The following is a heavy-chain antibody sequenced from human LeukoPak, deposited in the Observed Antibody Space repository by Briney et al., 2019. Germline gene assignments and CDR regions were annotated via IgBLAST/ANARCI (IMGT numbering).Heavy chain of an antibody. CDR1: XXXXXGXY. CDR2: XXHSGST. J-gene: IGHJ4*02. V-gene: IGHV4-34*01. CDR3: ARGPPGFWSGLYKHPIDY. D-gene: IGHD3-3*01. Sequence: TXXLTCAVXXXXXXGXYWSXXXQXPGXGXXXXXXXXHSGSTNYNPSLKNRVTISVDTSKNQFSLKLSSVTAADTAVYYCARGPPGFWSGLYKHPIDYWGQGTLVTVSS.